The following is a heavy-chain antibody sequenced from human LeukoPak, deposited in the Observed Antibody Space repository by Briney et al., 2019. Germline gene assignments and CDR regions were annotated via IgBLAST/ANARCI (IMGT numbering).Heavy chain of an antibody. CDR1: GFTFSSYG. D-gene: IGHD3-9*01. CDR3: ATGTRSYYDILTGYYYYYYYMDV. J-gene: IGHJ6*03. Sequence: GGSLRLSCAASGFTFSSYGMSWVRQAPGKGLEWVSAISGSGGSTYYADSVKGRFTISRDNSKNTLYLQMNSLRAEDTAVYYCATGTRSYYDILTGYYYYYYYMDVWGKGTTVTISS. V-gene: IGHV3-23*01. CDR2: ISGSGGST.